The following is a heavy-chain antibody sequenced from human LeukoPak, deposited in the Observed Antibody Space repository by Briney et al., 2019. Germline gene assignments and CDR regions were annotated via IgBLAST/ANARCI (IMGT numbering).Heavy chain of an antibody. CDR1: GGSFSGYY. D-gene: IGHD3-16*02. V-gene: IGHV4-34*01. CDR2: INHSGST. Sequence: SETLSLTCAVYGGSFSGYYWSWIRQPPGKGLEWIGEINHSGSTNYNPSLKSRVTISVDTSKNQFSLKLSSVTAADTAVYYCARDRGYDYVWGSYRHFDYWGQGTLVTVPS. CDR3: ARDRGYDYVWGSYRHFDY. J-gene: IGHJ4*02.